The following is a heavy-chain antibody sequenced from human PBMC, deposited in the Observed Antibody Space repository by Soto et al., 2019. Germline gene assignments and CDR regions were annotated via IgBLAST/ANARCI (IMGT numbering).Heavy chain of an antibody. CDR2: ISSSSSTI. D-gene: IGHD5-12*01. CDR3: ASDSHIVATRYYYDMDV. Sequence: GGSLRLSCAASGFTFSSYSMNWVRQAPGKGLEWVSYISSSSSTIYYADSVKGRFTISRDNAKNSLYLQMNSLRAEDTAVYYCASDSHIVATRYYYDMDVWGKGTTVTVSS. V-gene: IGHV3-48*01. J-gene: IGHJ6*03. CDR1: GFTFSSYS.